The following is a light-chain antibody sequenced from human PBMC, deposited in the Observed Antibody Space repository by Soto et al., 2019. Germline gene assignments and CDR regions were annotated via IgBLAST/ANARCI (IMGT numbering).Light chain of an antibody. V-gene: IGLV2-14*01. CDR2: DVS. J-gene: IGLJ1*01. CDR3: SSYTGCSTYV. Sequence: SVVTQSASLSGSPGQSNTISCTGTSSDIGGYKYVSWYQQHPGKAPKLMIYDVSNRPSGVSNRFSGSKSGNTATLTISGLQGEDEAEYYCSSYTGCSTYVFGTRTKVTVL. CDR1: SSDIGGYKY.